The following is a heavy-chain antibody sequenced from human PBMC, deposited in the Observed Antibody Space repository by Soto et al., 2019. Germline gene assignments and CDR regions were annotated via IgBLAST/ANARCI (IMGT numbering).Heavy chain of an antibody. J-gene: IGHJ4*02. CDR1: GFTFSSYS. CDR3: ASRTSGWYSDY. D-gene: IGHD6-19*01. Sequence: EVQLVESGGGLVQPGGSLRLSCAASGFTFSSYSMIWVRQPPGKGLECISYIDSGGGTIYQTDSVKGRFTISRDNAKNSLYLQMNSLRGEDTAVYYCASRTSGWYSDYWGLGTLVTVSS. CDR2: IDSGGGTI. V-gene: IGHV3-48*01.